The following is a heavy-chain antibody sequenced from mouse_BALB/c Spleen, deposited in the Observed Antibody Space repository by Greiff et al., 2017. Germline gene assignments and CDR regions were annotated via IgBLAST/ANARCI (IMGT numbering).Heavy chain of an antibody. D-gene: IGHD4-1*02. V-gene: IGHV1-7*01. CDR1: GYTFTSYW. J-gene: IGHJ3*01. Sequence: QVQLQQSGAELAKPGASVKMSCKASGYTFTSYWMHWVKQRPGQGLEWIGYINPSTGYTEYNQKFKDKATLTADKSSSTAYMQLSSLTSEDSAVYYCARGSTGTGFADWGQGTLVTVSA. CDR3: ARGSTGTGFAD. CDR2: INPSTGYT.